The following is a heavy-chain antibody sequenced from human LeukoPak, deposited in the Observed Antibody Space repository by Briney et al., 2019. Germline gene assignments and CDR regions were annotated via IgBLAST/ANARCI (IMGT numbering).Heavy chain of an antibody. V-gene: IGHV4-4*07. CDR1: GGSISSYY. CDR3: AVIDSSGYRDY. D-gene: IGHD3-22*01. CDR2: IYTSGST. J-gene: IGHJ4*02. Sequence: SETLSLTCTVSGGSISSYYWSWIRQPAGKGLEWIGRIYTSGSTNYNPSLKSRVTISVDKSKNQFSLKLSSVTAADTAVYYCAVIDSSGYRDYWGQGTLVTVSS.